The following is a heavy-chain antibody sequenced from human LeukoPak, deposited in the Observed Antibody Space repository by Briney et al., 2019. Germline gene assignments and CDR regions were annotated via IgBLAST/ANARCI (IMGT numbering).Heavy chain of an antibody. CDR3: AKSSMVRGVADYYYYMDV. J-gene: IGHJ6*03. V-gene: IGHV3-30*02. CDR1: GFTLSSYG. Sequence: PGGSLRLSCAASGFTLSSYGMHWVRQAPGKGLEWVAFIRYDGGNKYYADSVKGRFTISRDNSKNTLYLQMNSLRAEDTAVYYCAKSSMVRGVADYYYYMDVWGIGTTVTVSS. D-gene: IGHD3-10*01. CDR2: IRYDGGNK.